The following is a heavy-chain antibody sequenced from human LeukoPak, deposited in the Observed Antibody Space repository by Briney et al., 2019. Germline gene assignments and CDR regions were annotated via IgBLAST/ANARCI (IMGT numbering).Heavy chain of an antibody. CDR3: ARDTALIITPGGPDY. V-gene: IGHV1-18*01. D-gene: IGHD3-10*01. CDR2: ISAYNGDT. CDR1: GYIFANYG. Sequence: ASVKVSCKASGYIFANYGISWVRQAPGQGLEWMGWISAYNGDTKYAQNLQGRVTLTTDTSTGTAYMELRSLTSDDTALYYCARDTALIITPGGPDYWGRGTLITVSS. J-gene: IGHJ4*02.